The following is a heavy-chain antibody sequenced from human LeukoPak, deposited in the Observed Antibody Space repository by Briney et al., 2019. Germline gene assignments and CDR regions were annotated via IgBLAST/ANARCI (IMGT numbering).Heavy chain of an antibody. J-gene: IGHJ3*02. CDR3: ARTLGARASNAFDI. CDR2: ISSSSSTI. Sequence: GGSLRLSCAASGFTFSSYSMSWVRQAPGKGLELVSYISSSSSTIYYADSVEGRFTISRDNAKNSLYLQMNSLRAEDTAVYYCARTLGARASNAFDIWGQGTMVTVSS. D-gene: IGHD1-26*01. V-gene: IGHV3-48*04. CDR1: GFTFSSYS.